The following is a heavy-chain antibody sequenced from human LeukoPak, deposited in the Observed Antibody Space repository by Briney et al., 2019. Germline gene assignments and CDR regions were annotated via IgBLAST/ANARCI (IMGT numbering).Heavy chain of an antibody. CDR2: ISWNSGSI. Sequence: PGGSLRLSCAASGCTFDDYAMHWVRQAPGKGLEWVSGISWNSGSIGYADSVKGRFTISRDNAKNSLYLQMNSLRGEDIALYYCARGRSIAVAGYLDYWGQGTLVTVSS. CDR1: GCTFDDYA. D-gene: IGHD6-19*01. V-gene: IGHV3-9*03. J-gene: IGHJ4*02. CDR3: ARGRSIAVAGYLDY.